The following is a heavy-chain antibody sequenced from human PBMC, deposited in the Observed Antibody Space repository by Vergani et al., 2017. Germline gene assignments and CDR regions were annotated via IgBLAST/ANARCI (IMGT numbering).Heavy chain of an antibody. D-gene: IGHD1-1*01. Sequence: EVQLLQSEGAVVQPGGTLRLSCVASGFTFSSHAMSWVRQGHGQGLEWVSSIKNTGDNTHYADSVKGRFTISRDNSKNTLSLQMNSLRGEDTAVYYCGRRSDNYYWGQGTLVTVSS. CDR1: GFTFSSHA. CDR3: GRRSDNYY. V-gene: IGHV3-23*01. CDR2: IKNTGDNT. J-gene: IGHJ4*02.